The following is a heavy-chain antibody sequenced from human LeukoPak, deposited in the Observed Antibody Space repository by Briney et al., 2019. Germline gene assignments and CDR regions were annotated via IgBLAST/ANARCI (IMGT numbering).Heavy chain of an antibody. Sequence: GASVRLSCTASGGTFSSYAMSWVRQAPGKGLEWMGGIISIFGTANYAQKFQGRVTITADKSTSTAYMELSSLRSEDTAVYYCARDRADIVATRRGIAVAGSSYFDYWGQGTLVSVSS. CDR2: IISIFGTA. D-gene: IGHD6-19*01. CDR3: ARDRADIVATRRGIAVAGSSYFDY. V-gene: IGHV1-69*06. CDR1: GGTFSSYA. J-gene: IGHJ4*02.